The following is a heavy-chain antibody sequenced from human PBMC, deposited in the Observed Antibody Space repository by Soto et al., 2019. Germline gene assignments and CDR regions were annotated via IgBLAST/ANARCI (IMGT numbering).Heavy chain of an antibody. Sequence: GSLRLSCAASGFTVSSNYMSWVRQAPGKGLEWVSVIYSGGSTYYADSVKGRFTISRDNSKNTLYLQMNSLRAEDTAVYYCARDHYYGSSYYYYGMDVWGQGTTVTVSS. CDR2: IYSGGST. D-gene: IGHD3-10*01. CDR1: GFTVSSNY. J-gene: IGHJ6*02. CDR3: ARDHYYGSSYYYYGMDV. V-gene: IGHV3-53*01.